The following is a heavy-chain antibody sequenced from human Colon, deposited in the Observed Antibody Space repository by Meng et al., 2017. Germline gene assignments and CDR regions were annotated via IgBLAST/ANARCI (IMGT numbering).Heavy chain of an antibody. J-gene: IGHJ4*02. CDR3: ARDWGDVRGGFDF. Sequence: QVQLQQSGPGLVKPSPTLSLTCAISGDSVASNSAAWNWIRQSPSRGLEWLGRTYYRSKWYNGYAVSVKSRITINPDTSKNQFSLQLNSVTPEDTAIYYCARDWGDVRGGFDFWGQGTLVTVSS. D-gene: IGHD3-10*02. V-gene: IGHV6-1*01. CDR1: GDSVASNSAA. CDR2: TYYRSKWYN.